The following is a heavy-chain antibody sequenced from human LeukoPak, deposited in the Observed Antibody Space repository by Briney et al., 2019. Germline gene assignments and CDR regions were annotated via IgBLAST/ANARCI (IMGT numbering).Heavy chain of an antibody. D-gene: IGHD6-13*01. CDR3: ARGSLATPVIDY. CDR1: GYTFTNYG. Sequence: GASVKVSCKASGYTFTNYGISWVRQAPGQGLEWMGWISAYNGNINYVQKLQGRDTMTTDTSTSTAYMELRSLRSDDTAVYYCARGSLATPVIDYWGQGTLVTVSS. CDR2: ISAYNGNI. J-gene: IGHJ4*02. V-gene: IGHV1-18*01.